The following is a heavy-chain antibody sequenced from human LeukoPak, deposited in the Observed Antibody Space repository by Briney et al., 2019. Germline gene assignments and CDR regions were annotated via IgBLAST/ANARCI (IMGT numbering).Heavy chain of an antibody. D-gene: IGHD6-19*01. CDR1: GFTFSSYW. J-gene: IGHJ4*02. CDR3: AKGGGWLYYFDY. CDR2: INSDGSST. V-gene: IGHV3-74*01. Sequence: GGSLRLSCAASGFTFSSYWMHWVRQAPGKGLVWVSRINSDGSSTSYADSVKGRFTISRDNAKNRLYLQMNSLRAEDTAVYFCAKGGGWLYYFDYWGQGTLVTVSS.